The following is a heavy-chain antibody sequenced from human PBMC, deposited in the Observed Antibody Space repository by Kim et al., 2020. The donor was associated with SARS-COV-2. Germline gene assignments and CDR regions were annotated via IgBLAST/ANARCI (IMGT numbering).Heavy chain of an antibody. CDR2: INPISGGT. Sequence: ASVKVSCKASGYTFTGFYLHWVRQVPGQGLEWMGWINPISGGTNYAHKFLGRVTLTRDASISTGYMELSGLRDDDTALHYCTRDSPSETYHEYFVSWG. J-gene: IGHJ2*01. D-gene: IGHD1-26*01. V-gene: IGHV1-2*02. CDR1: GYTFTGFY. CDR3: TRDSPSETYHEYFVS.